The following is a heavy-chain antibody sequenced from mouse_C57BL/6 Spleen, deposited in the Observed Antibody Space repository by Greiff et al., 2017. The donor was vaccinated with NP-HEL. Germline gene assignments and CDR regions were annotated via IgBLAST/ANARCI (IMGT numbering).Heavy chain of an antibody. J-gene: IGHJ2*01. CDR2: IYPGDGDT. CDR1: GYAFSSSW. V-gene: IGHV1-82*01. CDR3: ARGELYDRKSYFDY. D-gene: IGHD2-14*01. Sequence: VQLQQSGPELGKPGASVKISCKASGYAFSSSWMNWVKQRPGKGLEWIGRIYPGDGDTNYNEKFKGKATLTVDKSSSTAYMQLSSLTSEDSAVYYCARGELYDRKSYFDYWGQGTTLTVSS.